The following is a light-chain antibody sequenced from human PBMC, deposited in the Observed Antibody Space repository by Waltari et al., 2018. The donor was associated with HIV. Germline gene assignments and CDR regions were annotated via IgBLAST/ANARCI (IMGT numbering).Light chain of an antibody. J-gene: IGKJ2*01. Sequence: EIVRTQAPPPRSGTCGQPATISCTSSHCRTGSNCKTYLFWYLQRAGKPPQLLFYQVSTRFAGVPDRFSGSGTWPFFTLRISRVEPDDAGTYYCLQSLQLPPTFGQGTKVDIK. CDR2: QVS. CDR3: LQSLQLPPT. CDR1: HCRTGSNCKTY. V-gene: IGKV2D-29*01.